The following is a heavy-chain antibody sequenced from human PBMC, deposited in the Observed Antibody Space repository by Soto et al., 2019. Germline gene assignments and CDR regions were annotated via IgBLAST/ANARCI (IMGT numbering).Heavy chain of an antibody. J-gene: IGHJ3*01. CDR2: ISAYNGNT. CDR3: ARVFTACLQPRFDDFVL. Sequence: ASVKVSCKASGYTFTSYGISWVRQAPGQGLEWMGWISAYNGNTNYAQKLQGRVTMTTDTSTSTAYMELRSLRSDDTAVYYCARVFTACLQPRFDDFVLWGEGIMVTV. V-gene: IGHV1-18*01. D-gene: IGHD1-1*01. CDR1: GYTFTSYG.